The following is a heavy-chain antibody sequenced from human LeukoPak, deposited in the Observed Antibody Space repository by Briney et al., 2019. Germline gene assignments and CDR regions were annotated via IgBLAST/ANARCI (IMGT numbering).Heavy chain of an antibody. CDR3: ASGSGSYRTPYYYMDV. Sequence: PPGPSLRLSCVASGLTVRSIYMSWVRQAPGKGMEWVSVIYSGGSTYYADSVNGRFTISRDNSKNTLYLQMNSLRAEDTAVYYCASGSGSYRTPYYYMDVWGTGTTVTVSS. CDR2: IYSGGST. CDR1: GLTVRSIY. J-gene: IGHJ6*03. V-gene: IGHV3-53*01. D-gene: IGHD3-10*01.